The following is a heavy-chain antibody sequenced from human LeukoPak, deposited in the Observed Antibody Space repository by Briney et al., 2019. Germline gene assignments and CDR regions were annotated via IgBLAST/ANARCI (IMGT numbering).Heavy chain of an antibody. D-gene: IGHD3-10*01. CDR3: AKDHAMVRGVHPFDY. CDR2: ISYDGSNK. J-gene: IGHJ4*02. Sequence: GRSLRLSCAASGFTFSSYGMHWVRQAPGKGLEWVAVISYDGSNKYYADSVKGRLTISRDNSKNTLYLQMNSLRAEDTAVYYCAKDHAMVRGVHPFDYWGQGTLVTVSS. CDR1: GFTFSSYG. V-gene: IGHV3-30*18.